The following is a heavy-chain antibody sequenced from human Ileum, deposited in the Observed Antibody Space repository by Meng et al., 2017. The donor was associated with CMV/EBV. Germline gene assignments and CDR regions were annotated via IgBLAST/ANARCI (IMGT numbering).Heavy chain of an antibody. D-gene: IGHD6-13*01. Sequence: GESLKISCSAFGFTFHTYDMYWVRQSPGKGLEWVSGIRTGGDRSYAASVKGRFSVSRDNGQKSMSLQMNNLRAGHTGRYFCVRAGRSGWFSFDSWGQGIVVTVSS. J-gene: IGHJ5*01. CDR1: GFTFHTYD. CDR2: IRTGGDR. CDR3: VRAGRSGWFSFDS. V-gene: IGHV3-13*01.